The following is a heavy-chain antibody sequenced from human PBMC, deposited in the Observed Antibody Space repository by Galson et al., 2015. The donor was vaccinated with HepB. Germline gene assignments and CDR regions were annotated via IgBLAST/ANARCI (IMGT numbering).Heavy chain of an antibody. CDR3: ATTGHSGYDTFDY. J-gene: IGHJ4*02. D-gene: IGHD5-12*01. Sequence: SLRLSCAASGFTVSSNYMSWVRQAPGKGLEWVSVIYSGGSTYYADSVKGRFTISRHNSKNTLYLQMNSLRAEDTAVYYCATTGHSGYDTFDYWGQGTLVTVSS. V-gene: IGHV3-53*04. CDR2: IYSGGST. CDR1: GFTVSSNY.